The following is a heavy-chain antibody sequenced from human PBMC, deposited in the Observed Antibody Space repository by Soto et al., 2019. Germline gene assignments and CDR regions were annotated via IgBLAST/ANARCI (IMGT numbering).Heavy chain of an antibody. CDR2: IIPIFGTA. V-gene: IGHV1-69*13. Sequence: SVKVSCKASGGTFSSYAISWVRQAPGQGLEWMGGIIPIFGTANYAQKFQGRVTITADESTSTPYMELSSLRSEDTAVYYCAREAGVRGVITYYYYYGMDVWGQGTTVTVSS. D-gene: IGHD3-10*01. J-gene: IGHJ6*02. CDR3: AREAGVRGVITYYYYYGMDV. CDR1: GGTFSSYA.